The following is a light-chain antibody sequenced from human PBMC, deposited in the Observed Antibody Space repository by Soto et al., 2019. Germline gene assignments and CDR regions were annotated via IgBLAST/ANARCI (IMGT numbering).Light chain of an antibody. CDR3: GTWDTSLSAFYV. CDR1: SCNIGSNS. V-gene: IGLV1-51*01. Sequence: QSVLTQPPSVSAAPGQTVTISCAGSSCNIGSNSVSWYQHLPGTAPKLLIFDNTKRPSDIPDRFSGFKSGTSATLDIAGLQTGDEADYYCGTWDTSLSAFYVFGTGTKLTVL. CDR2: DNT. J-gene: IGLJ1*01.